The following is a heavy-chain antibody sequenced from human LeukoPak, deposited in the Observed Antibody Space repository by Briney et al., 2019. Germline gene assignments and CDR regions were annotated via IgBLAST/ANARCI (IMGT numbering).Heavy chain of an antibody. V-gene: IGHV4-59*01. CDR3: AREGNTYGSNWFDP. CDR1: GGSISSYY. D-gene: IGHD3-10*01. CDR2: IYYSGST. Sequence: SETLSLTCTVSGGSISSYYWSWIRQPPGKGLEWIGYIYYSGSTNYNPSLKSRVTISVDTSKNQFSLKLSSVTAADTAVYYCAREGNTYGSNWFDPWGQGTLVTVSS. J-gene: IGHJ5*02.